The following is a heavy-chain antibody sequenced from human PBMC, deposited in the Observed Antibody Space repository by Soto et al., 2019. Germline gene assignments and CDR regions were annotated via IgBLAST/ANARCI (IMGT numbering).Heavy chain of an antibody. Sequence: ASVKVSCKASGYTFTSYAMHWVRQAPGQRLEWMGWINAGNGNTKYSQKFQGRVTITTDTSTTTAYIELRSLRFDDTAVYYCASKVGATIRWFDPWGQVTLVTVSS. V-gene: IGHV1-3*01. J-gene: IGHJ5*02. D-gene: IGHD1-26*01. CDR2: INAGNGNT. CDR3: ASKVGATIRWFDP. CDR1: GYTFTSYA.